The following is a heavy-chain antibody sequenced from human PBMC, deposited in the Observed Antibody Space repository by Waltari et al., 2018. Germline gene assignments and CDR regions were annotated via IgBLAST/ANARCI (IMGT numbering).Heavy chain of an antibody. CDR2: IYHSGGT. V-gene: IGHV4-38-2*01. D-gene: IGHD2-2*01. Sequence: QVQLQESGPGLVKPSETLSLTCAVSGYSISSGYYWGWIRQPPGKGLEWIGSIYHSGGTDYNPALRSRVTIAVDTSKNQFSRKLSSVTAADTAVYYCARVREGDIVVVPAATNWFDPWGQGTLVTVSS. CDR3: ARVREGDIVVVPAATNWFDP. CDR1: GYSISSGYY. J-gene: IGHJ5*02.